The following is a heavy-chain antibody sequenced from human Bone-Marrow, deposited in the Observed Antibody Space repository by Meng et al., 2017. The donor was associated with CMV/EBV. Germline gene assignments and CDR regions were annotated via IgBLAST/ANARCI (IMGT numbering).Heavy chain of an antibody. CDR3: ARAPGSSSGWGYYYYGMDV. V-gene: IGHV3-48*01. CDR1: GFTFRNYN. CDR2: ICGRCATI. D-gene: IGHD6-6*01. Sequence: GESLKLSCTASGFTFRNYNMHRVRQAPGKGLEWVSYICGRCATIYYADSVKGRFTVSRDNAKNSLYLQMNSLRAEDTAVYYCARAPGSSSGWGYYYYGMDVWGQGNTVNVAS. J-gene: IGHJ6*02.